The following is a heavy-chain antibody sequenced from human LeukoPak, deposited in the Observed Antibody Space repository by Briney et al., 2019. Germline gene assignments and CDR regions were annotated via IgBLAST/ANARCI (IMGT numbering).Heavy chain of an antibody. CDR3: ARGLVIKYYYYYYMEV. D-gene: IGHD3-9*01. V-gene: IGHV4-34*01. J-gene: IGHJ6*03. CDR1: GGSFRGYF. CDR2: INHSGST. Sequence: SETLSLPCAVYGGSFRGYFWSWIPQPPGKGLEWIGEINHSGSTNYNPSLKSRVNISVDASKKQFSLKPSSVTAADTSVYYCARGLVIKYYYYYYMEVWGKGTTVTVSS.